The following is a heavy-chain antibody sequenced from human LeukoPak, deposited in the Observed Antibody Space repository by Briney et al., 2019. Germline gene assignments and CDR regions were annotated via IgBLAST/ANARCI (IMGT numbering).Heavy chain of an antibody. Sequence: SETLSLTCTVSGGSISSYYWSWIRQPPGKGLEWIGYIYYSGSTNYNPSLKSRVTISVDTSKNQFSLKLSSVTAADTAVYYCARVRKEWDDALDIWGQGTMVTVSS. J-gene: IGHJ3*02. V-gene: IGHV4-59*01. CDR3: ARVRKEWDDALDI. CDR2: IYYSGST. D-gene: IGHD1-14*01. CDR1: GGSISSYY.